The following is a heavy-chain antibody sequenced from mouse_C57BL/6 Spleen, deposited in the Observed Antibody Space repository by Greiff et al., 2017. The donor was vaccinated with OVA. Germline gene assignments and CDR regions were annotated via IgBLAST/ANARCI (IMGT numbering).Heavy chain of an antibody. D-gene: IGHD1-1*01. Sequence: VQLQQPGAELVKPGASVKLSCKASGYTFTSYWMQWVKQRPGQGLEWIGEIDPSDSYTNYNQKFKGKATLTVDTSSSTAYMQLSSLTSEDSAVYYCARILRYYFDYWGQGTTLTVSS. CDR1: GYTFTSYW. J-gene: IGHJ2*01. CDR2: IDPSDSYT. CDR3: ARILRYYFDY. V-gene: IGHV1-50*01.